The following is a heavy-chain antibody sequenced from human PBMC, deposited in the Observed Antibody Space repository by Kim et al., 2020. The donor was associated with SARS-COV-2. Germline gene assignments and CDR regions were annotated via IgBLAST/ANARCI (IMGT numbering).Heavy chain of an antibody. D-gene: IGHD3-9*01. CDR3: ARDAAYDILTGYYPTSGLDD. J-gene: IGHJ6*02. V-gene: IGHV4-61*01. CDR1: GGSVSSGSYY. CDR2: IYYSGST. Sequence: SETLSLTCTVSGGSVSSGSYYWSWIRQPPGKGLEWIGSIYYSGSTNYNPSLKSRATIPVDTSKNQFFLKLSSVTAADTAVYYCARDAAYDILTGYYPTSGLDDGGQRTTVNVSS.